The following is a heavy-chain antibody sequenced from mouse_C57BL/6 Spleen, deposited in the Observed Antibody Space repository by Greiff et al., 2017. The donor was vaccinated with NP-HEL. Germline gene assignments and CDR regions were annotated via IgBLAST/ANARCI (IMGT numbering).Heavy chain of an antibody. J-gene: IGHJ4*01. V-gene: IGHV1-69*01. CDR2: IDPSDSYT. CDR3: ALSRGDYYAMDY. CDR1: GYTFTSYW. Sequence: VQLQQPGAELVMPGASVKLSCKASGYTFTSYWMHWVKQRPGQGLEWIGEIDPSDSYTNYNQKFKGKSTLTVDKSSSTAYMQLSSLTSEDSAVYYCALSRGDYYAMDYWGQGTSVTVSS.